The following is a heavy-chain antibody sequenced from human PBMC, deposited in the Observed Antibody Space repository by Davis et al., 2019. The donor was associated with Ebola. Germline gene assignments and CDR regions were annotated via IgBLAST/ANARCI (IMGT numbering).Heavy chain of an antibody. CDR2: INHSGST. Sequence: SETLSLTCAVYGGSFSGYYWSWIRQPPGKGLEWIGEINHSGSTNYNPSLKSRVTISVDTSKNQFSLKLSSVTAADTAVYYCARFRRTFYYYYGMDVWPRDHGHRLL. CDR1: GGSFSGYY. D-gene: IGHD1/OR15-1a*01. CDR3: ARFRRTFYYYYGMDV. J-gene: IGHJ6*02. V-gene: IGHV4-34*01.